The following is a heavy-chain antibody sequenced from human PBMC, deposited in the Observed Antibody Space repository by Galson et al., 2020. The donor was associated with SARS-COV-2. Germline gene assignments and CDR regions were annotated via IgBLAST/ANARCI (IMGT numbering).Heavy chain of an antibody. Sequence: GESLKISCAASGFTLRSYAIHWVSQAPGKGLEWVAIISYNGKNKYYADSVRGRFTISRDNSKNTVSLQMNSLSAEDTAVYYCARDLRGYSYGSDWGQGTRVTVSS. CDR3: ARDLRGYSYGSD. V-gene: IGHV3-30*04. CDR1: GFTLRSYA. D-gene: IGHD5-18*01. CDR2: ISYNGKNK. J-gene: IGHJ4*02.